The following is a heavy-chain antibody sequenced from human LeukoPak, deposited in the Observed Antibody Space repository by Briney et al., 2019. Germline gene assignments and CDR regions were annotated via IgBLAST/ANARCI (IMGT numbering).Heavy chain of an antibody. D-gene: IGHD4-23*01. Sequence: PSETLSLTCTVSGDPISSSSYYWGWIRQPPGKELEWIGSIYYRGSTYYNPSLNSRVTISVDTSKNQFSLKLSSVTAADTAVYYCARDYLGGNPDAFDIWGQGTMVTVSS. CDR1: GDPISSSSYY. CDR2: IYYRGST. J-gene: IGHJ3*02. CDR3: ARDYLGGNPDAFDI. V-gene: IGHV4-39*07.